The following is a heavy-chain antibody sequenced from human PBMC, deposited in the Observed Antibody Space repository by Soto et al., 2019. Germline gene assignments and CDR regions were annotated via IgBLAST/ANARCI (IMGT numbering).Heavy chain of an antibody. CDR1: GFTFSSYG. J-gene: IGHJ5*02. CDR2: IWYDGSNK. CDR3: ARAFGGVIVPWFDP. V-gene: IGHV3-33*01. Sequence: GGSLRLSCAASGFTFSSYGMHWVRQAPGKGLEWVAVIWYDGSNKYYADSVKGRFTISRDNSKNTLYLQMNSLRAEDTAVYYCARAFGGVIVPWFDPWGQGTLVTVSS. D-gene: IGHD3-16*02.